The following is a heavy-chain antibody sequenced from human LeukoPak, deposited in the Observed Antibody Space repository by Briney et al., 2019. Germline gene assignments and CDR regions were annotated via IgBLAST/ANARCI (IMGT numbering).Heavy chain of an antibody. CDR3: AKDPSRVDVNWFDP. CDR2: IRYDGSNK. J-gene: IGHJ5*02. D-gene: IGHD3-10*02. CDR1: GFTFSSYG. Sequence: PGGSLRLSCAASGFTFSSYGMHWVRQAPGKGLEWVAFIRYDGSNKYYADSVKGRFTISRDNSKNTLYLQMNSLRAEDTAVYYCAKDPSRVDVNWFDPWGQGTLVTVSS. V-gene: IGHV3-30*02.